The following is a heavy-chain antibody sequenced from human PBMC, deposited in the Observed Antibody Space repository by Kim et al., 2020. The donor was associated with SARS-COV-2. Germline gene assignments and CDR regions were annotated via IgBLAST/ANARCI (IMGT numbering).Heavy chain of an antibody. V-gene: IGHV3-30-3*01. Sequence: SKKYYADPVKGRFTISRDNSKNTLYLQMNSLRAEDTAVYYCASIGQVDYWGQGTLVTVSS. CDR3: ASIGQVDY. D-gene: IGHD3-10*01. J-gene: IGHJ4*02. CDR2: SKK.